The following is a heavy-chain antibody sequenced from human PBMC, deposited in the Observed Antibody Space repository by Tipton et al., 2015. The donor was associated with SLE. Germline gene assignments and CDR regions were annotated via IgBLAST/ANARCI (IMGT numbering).Heavy chain of an antibody. Sequence: TLSLTCAVYGGSFSGYYWSWIRQPPGKGLEWIGEINHSGSTNYNPSLKSRVTISVDTSKNQFPLKLRSVTAADTAVYYCASGILTGNAAFDVWGQGTMVTVSP. V-gene: IGHV4-34*01. CDR1: GGSFSGYY. CDR3: ASGILTGNAAFDV. D-gene: IGHD3-9*01. CDR2: INHSGST. J-gene: IGHJ3*01.